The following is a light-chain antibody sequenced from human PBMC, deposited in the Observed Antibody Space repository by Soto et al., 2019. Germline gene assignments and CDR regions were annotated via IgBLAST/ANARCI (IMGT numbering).Light chain of an antibody. CDR3: QQYGSSPPLT. CDR2: GAS. V-gene: IGKV3-20*01. Sequence: EIVLTQSPDTLSLSPGERATLSCRASQSVSSSYLGWYQQKPGQAPRLLIYGASSRATGIPDRFSGSGSGTDFTLTISRLEPEDFALYYCQQYGSSPPLTFGGGTKVEIK. J-gene: IGKJ4*01. CDR1: QSVSSSY.